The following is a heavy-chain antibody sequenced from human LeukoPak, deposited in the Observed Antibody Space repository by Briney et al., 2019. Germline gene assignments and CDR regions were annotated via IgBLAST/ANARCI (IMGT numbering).Heavy chain of an antibody. V-gene: IGHV4-34*01. CDR1: GGSFSGYY. Sequence: SETLSLTCAVYGGSFSGYYWSWIRQPPGKGLEWIGEINHSGSTNYNPSLKSRVTISVDTSKNQFSLKLSSVTAADTAVYYCSRDIADGSNYWGQGTLVTVSS. D-gene: IGHD3-22*01. CDR3: SRDIADGSNY. J-gene: IGHJ4*02. CDR2: INHSGST.